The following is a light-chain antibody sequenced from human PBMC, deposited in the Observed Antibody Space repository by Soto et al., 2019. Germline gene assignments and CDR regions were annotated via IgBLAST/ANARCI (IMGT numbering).Light chain of an antibody. CDR1: QSIARNF. CDR3: QQYGTLSRT. J-gene: IGKJ1*01. CDR2: EGS. Sequence: IVLTQSPGTLSLSPGERATLSCRASQSIARNFLAWYQQRLGQAPRLLIYEGSTRATGIPDRFSGSGSGAEFTLTINSREPEDFAVYYCQQYGTLSRTFGQGTTVEIK. V-gene: IGKV3-20*01.